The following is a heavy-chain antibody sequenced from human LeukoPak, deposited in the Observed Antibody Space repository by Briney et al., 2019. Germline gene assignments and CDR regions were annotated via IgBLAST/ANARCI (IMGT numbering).Heavy chain of an antibody. J-gene: IGHJ4*02. Sequence: GGSLRLSCAASGFAFSSYGMHWVRQAPGKGLEWVTFIRYDGSIRYYADSAKGRFTISRDNSKNTLYLQMNSLKAEDTAVYYCAKIANTGATDYWGQGTLVTVSS. CDR2: IRYDGSIR. CDR3: AKIANTGATDY. CDR1: GFAFSSYG. D-gene: IGHD2-8*02. V-gene: IGHV3-30*02.